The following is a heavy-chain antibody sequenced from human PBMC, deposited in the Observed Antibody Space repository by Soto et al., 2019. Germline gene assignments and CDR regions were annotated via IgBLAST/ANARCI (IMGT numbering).Heavy chain of an antibody. CDR3: ARICVVSTIDYYYSYMDV. V-gene: IGHV2-26*01. D-gene: IGHD5-12*01. CDR2: IFSNDEK. Sequence: QVTLKESGPVLVKPTETLTLTCTVSGFSLSNAGMGVSWIRQPPGKALEWLAHIFSNDEKSYSTSLKSRLTISKDTSKSLVVLTMTNMDPVDTATYFCARICVVSTIDYYYSYMDVWGKGTTVTVSS. CDR1: GFSLSNAGMG. J-gene: IGHJ6*03.